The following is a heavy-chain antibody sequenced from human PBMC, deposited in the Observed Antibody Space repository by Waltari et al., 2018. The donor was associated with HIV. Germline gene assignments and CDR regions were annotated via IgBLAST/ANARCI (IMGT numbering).Heavy chain of an antibody. D-gene: IGHD6-6*01. J-gene: IGHJ5*02. Sequence: QVQLVQSGAEVKKPGASVKVSCKASGYSFTTYDINWVRQATGQGLEWTGWMNPNGCNTGYAQKFHGRVTMTRNTSISTVYMGLSSLRSEYTSVYYCARARRIAARSVYDWFDPWGQGTLVTVSS. CDR2: MNPNGCNT. V-gene: IGHV1-8*01. CDR1: GYSFTTYD. CDR3: ARARRIAARSVYDWFDP.